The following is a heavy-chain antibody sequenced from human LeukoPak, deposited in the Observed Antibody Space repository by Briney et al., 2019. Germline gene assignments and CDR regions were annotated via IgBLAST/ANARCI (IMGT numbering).Heavy chain of an antibody. Sequence: GGSLRLSCAASGFTFSSYAMHWVRQAPGKGLEWVTFIRYDGSNKYYADSVKGRFTISRDNSKSSLYLQLNSLRAEDTATYYCAKGQPPYCTSDTCHRFDWFDPWGQGTLVTVSS. CDR1: GFTFSSYA. CDR3: AKGQPPYCTSDTCHRFDWFDP. J-gene: IGHJ5*02. CDR2: IRYDGSNK. D-gene: IGHD2-8*02. V-gene: IGHV3-30*02.